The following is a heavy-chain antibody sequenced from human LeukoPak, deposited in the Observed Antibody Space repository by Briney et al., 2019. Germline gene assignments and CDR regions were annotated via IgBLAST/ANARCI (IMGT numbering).Heavy chain of an antibody. J-gene: IGHJ2*01. CDR1: GGTISSYA. CDR3: ASTQDIVVVPAARDWYFDL. Sequence: GASVKVSCKASGGTISSYAISWVRQAPGQGLEWMGGIIPIFGTANYAQKFQGRVTITTDESTSTAYMELSSLRSEDAAVYYCASTQDIVVVPAARDWYFDLWGRGTLVTVSS. V-gene: IGHV1-69*05. CDR2: IIPIFGTA. D-gene: IGHD2-2*01.